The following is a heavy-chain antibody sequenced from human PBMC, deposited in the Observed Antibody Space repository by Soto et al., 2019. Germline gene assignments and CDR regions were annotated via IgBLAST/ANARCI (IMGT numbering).Heavy chain of an antibody. CDR1: GGSISSSSYY. J-gene: IGHJ4*02. Sequence: PSETLSLTCTVSGGSISSSSYYWGWMRQPPGKGLEWIGYIYYSGSTNYNPSLESRVTISVDTSKNQFSLKLSSVTAADTAVYYCAREPYSYSSGWYGRDYYLDYWGQGTPVTVSS. CDR2: IYYSGST. D-gene: IGHD6-19*01. CDR3: AREPYSYSSGWYGRDYYLDY. V-gene: IGHV4-61*01.